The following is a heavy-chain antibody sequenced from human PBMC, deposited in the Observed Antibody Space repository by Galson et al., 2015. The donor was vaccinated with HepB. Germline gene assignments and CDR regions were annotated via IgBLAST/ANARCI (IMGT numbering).Heavy chain of an antibody. CDR3: ARIAVASPDPFDV. V-gene: IGHV1-2*02. D-gene: IGHD6-19*01. CDR2: INPNTGGT. J-gene: IGHJ3*01. Sequence: SVKVSCKASDYTFSDYYIHWVRQAPGQGLEWMGWINPNTGGTSFAQRFQGRATMTRDTSITTAFMELSRLRSDDTAIYYCARIAVASPDPFDVWGQGTMVTVSS. CDR1: DYTFSDYY.